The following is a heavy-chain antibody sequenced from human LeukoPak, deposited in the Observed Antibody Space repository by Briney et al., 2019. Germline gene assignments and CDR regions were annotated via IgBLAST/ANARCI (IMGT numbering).Heavy chain of an antibody. D-gene: IGHD6-19*01. CDR3: ARCKQWLSWFDP. V-gene: IGHV4-38-2*02. Sequence: KPSETLSLTCTVSGYSISSGYYWGWIRQPPGKGLEWIGSIYRSGSTYYNPSLKSRVTISVDTSKNQFSLKLSSVTAADTAVYYCARCKQWLSWFDPWGQGTLVTVSS. J-gene: IGHJ5*02. CDR2: IYRSGST. CDR1: GYSISSGYY.